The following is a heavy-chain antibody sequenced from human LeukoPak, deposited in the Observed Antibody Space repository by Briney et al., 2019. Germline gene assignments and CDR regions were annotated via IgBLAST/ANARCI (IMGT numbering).Heavy chain of an antibody. CDR2: ISPNSGGT. V-gene: IGHV1-2*02. J-gene: IGHJ6*02. CDR1: GYTFTGYY. CDR3: ARERCSGGSCYYYGMDV. D-gene: IGHD2-15*01. Sequence: GASVKVSCKASGYTFTGYYMHWVRQAPGQGLEWMGWISPNSGGTDYAQKFQGRVTMTRDTSISTAYMELSWLTSDDTAVYYCARERCSGGSCYYYGMDVWGQGTTVTVSS.